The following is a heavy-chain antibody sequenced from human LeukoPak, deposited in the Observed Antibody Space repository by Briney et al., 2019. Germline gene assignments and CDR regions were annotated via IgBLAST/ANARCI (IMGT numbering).Heavy chain of an antibody. Sequence: GGSLRLSCAAYGFTFSNYAMNWVRQAPGKGLEWVSTLSGSGGSTYYADSVKGRFTISRDNSKNTLYLQMNSLRAEDTAVYYCAKVMSGWYLGYYFDYWGQGTLVTVSS. V-gene: IGHV3-23*01. D-gene: IGHD6-19*01. CDR3: AKVMSGWYLGYYFDY. CDR2: LSGSGGST. J-gene: IGHJ4*02. CDR1: GFTFSNYA.